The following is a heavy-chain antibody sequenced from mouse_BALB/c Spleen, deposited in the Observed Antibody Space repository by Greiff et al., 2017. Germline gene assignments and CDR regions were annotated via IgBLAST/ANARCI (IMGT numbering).Heavy chain of an antibody. J-gene: IGHJ1*01. CDR2: ISSGGSYT. Sequence: EVKVVESGGGLVKPGGSLKLSCAASGFTFSSYTMSWVRQTPEKRLEWVATISSGGSYTYYPDSVKGRFTISRDNAKNTLYLQMSSLKSEDTAMYYCTRDTTTATNWYFDVWGAGTTVTVSS. CDR3: TRDTTTATNWYFDV. V-gene: IGHV5-6-4*01. CDR1: GFTFSSYT. D-gene: IGHD1-2*01.